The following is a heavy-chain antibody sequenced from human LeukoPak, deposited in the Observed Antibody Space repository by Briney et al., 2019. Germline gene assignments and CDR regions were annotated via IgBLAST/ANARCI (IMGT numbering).Heavy chain of an antibody. V-gene: IGHV4-59*08. J-gene: IGHJ6*02. Sequence: KASETLSLTCTVSGGSISSYYWSWIRQPPGKGLEWIGYIYFSGSTDYNPSLKSRVTISVDTSKNQFSLKLNSVTAADTAVYYCTRHRTAAPLSFLGMDVWGQGTTVTVSS. CDR2: IYFSGST. CDR1: GGSISSYY. D-gene: IGHD6-13*01. CDR3: TRHRTAAPLSFLGMDV.